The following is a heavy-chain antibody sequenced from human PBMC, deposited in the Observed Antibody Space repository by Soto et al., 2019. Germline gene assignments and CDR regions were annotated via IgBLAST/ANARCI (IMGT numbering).Heavy chain of an antibody. D-gene: IGHD6-6*01. CDR3: ARGGSSRTSHFDY. CDR2: IYPGDSDT. V-gene: IGHV5-51*01. Sequence: PGESLKISCKGSGYSFTSYWIGRVRHMPGKGLEWMGIIYPGDSDTRYSPSFQGQVTISADKSISTAYLQWSSLKASDTAMYYYARGGSSRTSHFDYWGQGTLVTVSS. J-gene: IGHJ4*02. CDR1: GYSFTSYW.